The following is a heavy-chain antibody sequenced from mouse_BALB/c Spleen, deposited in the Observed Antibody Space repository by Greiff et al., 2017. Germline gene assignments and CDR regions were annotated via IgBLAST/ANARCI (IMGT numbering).Heavy chain of an antibody. D-gene: IGHD2-4*01. V-gene: IGHV5-6-4*01. CDR2: ISSGGSYT. CDR1: GFTFSRYT. J-gene: IGHJ3*01. CDR3: KSPYDYDGDWFDY. Sequence: EVQVVESGGGLVKPGGSLKLSCAASGFTFSRYTMSWVRQTPEKRLEWVATISSGGSYTYYPDSVKGRFTISRDNAKNTLYLQMSSLKSEDTAMYYCKSPYDYDGDWFDYWGQGTLVTVSA.